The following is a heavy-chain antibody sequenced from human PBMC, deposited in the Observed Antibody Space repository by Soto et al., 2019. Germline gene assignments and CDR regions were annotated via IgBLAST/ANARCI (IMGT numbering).Heavy chain of an antibody. V-gene: IGHV1-18*01. Sequence: ASVKVSCKASGYTFTSYGISWVRQAPGQGLEWMGWIGAYNGNTNYAQKLQGRVTMTTDTSTSTAYMELRSLRSDDTAVYYCARDRLLWFGELFSYWYYFDYWGQGTLVTVSS. CDR3: ARDRLLWFGELFSYWYYFDY. CDR1: GYTFTSYG. CDR2: IGAYNGNT. J-gene: IGHJ4*02. D-gene: IGHD3-10*01.